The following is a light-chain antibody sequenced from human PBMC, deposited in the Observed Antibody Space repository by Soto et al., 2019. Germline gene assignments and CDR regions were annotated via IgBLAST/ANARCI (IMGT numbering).Light chain of an antibody. V-gene: IGKV3-20*01. CDR1: QSVSSSY. Sequence: EIVLTQSPGTLSLSPGERATLSCRASQSVSSSYLAWYQQKPGQAPRLLIYGASIRATGIPDRFSGSGSGTDFTLTISRLEPDDFAVYYCQQYGSSPWLTFGGGTKLEIK. CDR2: GAS. J-gene: IGKJ4*01. CDR3: QQYGSSPWLT.